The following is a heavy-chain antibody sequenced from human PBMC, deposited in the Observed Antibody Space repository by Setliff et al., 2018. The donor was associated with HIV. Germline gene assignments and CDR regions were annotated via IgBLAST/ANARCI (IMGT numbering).Heavy chain of an antibody. Sequence: ASVKVSCKASGYTFTSYAIHWVRQAPGQSLEWMGWINAGYGNTKYSQKFKGRVTITRDASASTAYMELSSLRSEDTAVYYCARQKKSNSWSPNDYWGQGTLVT. CDR1: GYTFTSYA. V-gene: IGHV1-3*01. J-gene: IGHJ4*02. D-gene: IGHD1-26*01. CDR2: INAGYGNT. CDR3: ARQKKSNSWSPNDY.